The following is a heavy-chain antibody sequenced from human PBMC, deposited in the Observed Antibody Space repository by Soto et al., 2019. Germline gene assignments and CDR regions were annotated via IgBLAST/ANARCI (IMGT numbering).Heavy chain of an antibody. V-gene: IGHV3-23*01. CDR1: GFTLSEYG. Sequence: ELQVLESGGGLVQPGGSLRLTCAASGFTLSEYGTSWVRQAPGKGLEWVSCVSGSGDSTYYTDSVKGRFTISRDSSKNTVCLQMNSLRDEDTAVYYCATSNYGERDWGQGTLVTVSS. D-gene: IGHD3-10*01. CDR3: ATSNYGERD. J-gene: IGHJ4*02. CDR2: VSGSGDST.